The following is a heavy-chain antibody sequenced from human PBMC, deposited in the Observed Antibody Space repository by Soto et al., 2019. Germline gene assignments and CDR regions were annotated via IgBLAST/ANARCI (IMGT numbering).Heavy chain of an antibody. V-gene: IGHV4-39*02. Sequence: SETLSLTCTVSGGSISSSSYYWGWIRQPPGKGLEWIGSIYYSGYTYYNPSLKSRVTISVDTSKNQFSLKLSSVTAADTAVYYCAREVVESHVYFDYWGQGTLVTVSS. CDR2: IYYSGYT. J-gene: IGHJ4*02. D-gene: IGHD2-15*01. CDR3: AREVVESHVYFDY. CDR1: GGSISSSSYY.